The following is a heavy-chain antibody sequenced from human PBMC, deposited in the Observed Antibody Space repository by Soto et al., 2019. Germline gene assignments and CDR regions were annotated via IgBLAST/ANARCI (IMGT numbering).Heavy chain of an antibody. V-gene: IGHV3-11*06. D-gene: IGHD3-22*01. CDR2: ISSSSSYT. CDR3: ARTEDYYYDSSGAFDI. CDR1: GFTFSDYY. J-gene: IGHJ3*02. Sequence: RLSCAASGFTFSDYYMSWIRQAPGKGLEWVSYISSSSSYTNYADSVKGRFTISRDNAKNSLYLQMNSLRAEDTAVYYCARTEDYYYDSSGAFDIWGQGTMVTVSS.